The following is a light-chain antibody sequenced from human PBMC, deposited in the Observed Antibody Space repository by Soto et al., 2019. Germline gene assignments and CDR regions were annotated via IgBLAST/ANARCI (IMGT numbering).Light chain of an antibody. CDR2: DTS. CDR3: QQRSNWPPWT. J-gene: IGKJ1*01. Sequence: VLTQSPATLSLSPGERATLSCRASQSVSSYLAWYQQKPGQAPRLLIYDTSNRATGVPARFSGSGSGTDFTLTISSLEPEDCAIYYCQQRSNWPPWTFGQGTKVDI. CDR1: QSVSSY. V-gene: IGKV3-11*01.